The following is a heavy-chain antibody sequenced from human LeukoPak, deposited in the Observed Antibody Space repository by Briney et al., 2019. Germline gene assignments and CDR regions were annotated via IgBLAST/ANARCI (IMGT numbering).Heavy chain of an antibody. CDR3: ARSPSGSKAAKY. D-gene: IGHD6-13*01. CDR2: INPNSGGT. CDR1: GYTFTGYY. J-gene: IGHJ4*02. Sequence: GASVKVSCKASGYTFTGYYMHWVRQAPGQGLEWMGWINPNSGGTNYAQKFQGRVTMTRDTSISTAYMELSGLRSDDTAVYYCARSPSGSKAAKYWGQGTLVTVSS. V-gene: IGHV1-2*02.